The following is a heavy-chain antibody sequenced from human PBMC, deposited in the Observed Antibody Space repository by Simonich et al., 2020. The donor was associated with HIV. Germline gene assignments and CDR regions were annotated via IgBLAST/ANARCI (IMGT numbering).Heavy chain of an antibody. Sequence: QVQLVQSGAEVKKPGSSVKVSCKVSGGTFSNYAISWLRQAPGQGLERMGWINPNSGGTDDAQKFKGRVTMTRDTSMSTAYMELSRLRTDDTAVYFCAREGAMLDDAFDIWGQGTMVTVSS. CDR3: AREGAMLDDAFDI. CDR1: GGTFSNYA. V-gene: IGHV1-2*02. CDR2: INPNSGGT. D-gene: IGHD1-1*01. J-gene: IGHJ3*02.